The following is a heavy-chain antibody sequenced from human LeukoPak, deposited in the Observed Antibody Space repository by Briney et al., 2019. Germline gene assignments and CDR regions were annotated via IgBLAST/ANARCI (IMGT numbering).Heavy chain of an antibody. Sequence: GGSLRLSCAASGFTVSDNYMSWVRQAPGKGLEWVSVVYSGDNTYYADSVKGRFTISRDNSKNTLYLQMNSLRAEDTAVYYCARDREPGTSASRFDYWGQGTLVTVSS. J-gene: IGHJ4*02. CDR1: GFTVSDNY. CDR2: VYSGDNT. D-gene: IGHD2-8*02. V-gene: IGHV3-53*01. CDR3: ARDREPGTSASRFDY.